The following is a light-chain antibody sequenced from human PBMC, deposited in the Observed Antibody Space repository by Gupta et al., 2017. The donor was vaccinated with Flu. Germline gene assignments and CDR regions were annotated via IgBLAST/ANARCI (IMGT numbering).Light chain of an antibody. J-gene: IGKJ1*01. Sequence: ETVLTQSPATLSLSPGERATLSCRASQTVSSYLAWYQQKPGQAPRLLIYDASTRATGIPARFSGSGSGTDFTLTISSLEPEDFAVYYCQQRSSWPWTFGRGPKVEIK. CDR2: DAS. V-gene: IGKV3-11*01. CDR1: QTVSSY. CDR3: QQRSSWPWT.